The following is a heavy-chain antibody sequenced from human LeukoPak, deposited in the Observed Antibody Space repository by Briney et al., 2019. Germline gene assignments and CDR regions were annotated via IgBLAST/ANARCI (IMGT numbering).Heavy chain of an antibody. CDR3: AKEDVDDILTGYYLDY. Sequence: PGGSLRLSCAASGFTFSSYGMHWVRQAPGKGLEWVAVISYDGSNKYYADSVKGRFTIPRDNSKNTLYLQMNSLRAEDTAVYYCAKEDVDDILTGYYLDYWGQGTLVTVSS. J-gene: IGHJ4*02. CDR2: ISYDGSNK. D-gene: IGHD3-9*01. CDR1: GFTFSSYG. V-gene: IGHV3-30*18.